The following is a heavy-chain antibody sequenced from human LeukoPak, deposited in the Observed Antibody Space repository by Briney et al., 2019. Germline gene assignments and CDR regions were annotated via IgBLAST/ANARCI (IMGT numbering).Heavy chain of an antibody. Sequence: PGGSLRLSCAASEFTFSIYGMHWVRQAPGKGLEWVAAISSDGNKNFYADSVKGRFTISRDNSKNTLYLQMSSLRTEDTAVYYCARVGSNIGGQTIFGVGEGYYYYMDVWGKGTTVTVSS. CDR3: ARVGSNIGGQTIFGVGEGYYYYMDV. V-gene: IGHV3-30*03. J-gene: IGHJ6*03. D-gene: IGHD3-3*01. CDR2: ISSDGNKN. CDR1: EFTFSIYG.